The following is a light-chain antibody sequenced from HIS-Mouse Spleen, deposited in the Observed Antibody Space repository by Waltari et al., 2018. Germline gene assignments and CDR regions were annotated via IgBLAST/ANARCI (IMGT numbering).Light chain of an antibody. CDR1: QRISSW. V-gene: IGKV1-5*03. J-gene: IGKJ1*01. CDR3: QQYRT. Sequence: DIQMTQSPSTLSASVGARVTITCRASQRISSWLAWYQQKPGKAPKLLIYKASSLESGVPSRFSGSGSGTEFTLTISSLQPDDFATYYCQQYRTFGQGTKVEIK. CDR2: KAS.